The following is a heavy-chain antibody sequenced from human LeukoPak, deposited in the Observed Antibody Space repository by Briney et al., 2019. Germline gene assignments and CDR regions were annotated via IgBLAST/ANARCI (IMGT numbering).Heavy chain of an antibody. J-gene: IGHJ4*02. CDR3: ARGPPRYTSY. CDR2: IDHSGGS. V-gene: IGHV4-38-2*02. Sequence: SETLSLTCTVSGYSISCGYYWGWIRQPPGKGLEWIGSIDHSGGSYYNPSLKSRATMSVDTSKNQFSLNLSSVTAADTAVYYGARGPPRYTSYWGQGALVIVSS. D-gene: IGHD5-18*01. CDR1: GYSISCGYY.